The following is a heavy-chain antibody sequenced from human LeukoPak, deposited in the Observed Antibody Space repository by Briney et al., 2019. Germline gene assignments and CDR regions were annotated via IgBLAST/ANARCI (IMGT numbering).Heavy chain of an antibody. J-gene: IGHJ4*02. CDR2: IKQDGSEK. CDR1: GFTFSNYW. CDR3: ARFAYYYDSGSYPDY. V-gene: IGHV3-7*03. Sequence: GGSLRLSCVASGFTFSNYWMNWVRRAPGKGLEWVANIKQDGSEKYYVDSVKGRFAISRDNAKTSLYLQMNSLRAEDTAVYYCARFAYYYDSGSYPDYWGQGTLVTVSS. D-gene: IGHD3-10*01.